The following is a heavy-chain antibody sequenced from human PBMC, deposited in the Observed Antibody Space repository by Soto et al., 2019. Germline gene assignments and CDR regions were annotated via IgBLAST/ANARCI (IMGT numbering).Heavy chain of an antibody. D-gene: IGHD6-19*01. Sequence: QVQLQELGPGLVKPSGTLSLTCAVSGGSISSSNWWSWVRQPPGKGLEWIGEIYHSGTANYNPSLKSRVTISMDKSNNQISLDLSSVTAADSAVYFCARHIAVTGTRGFDYWGQGTLVTVSS. V-gene: IGHV4-4*02. CDR2: IYHSGTA. J-gene: IGHJ4*02. CDR1: GGSISSSNW. CDR3: ARHIAVTGTRGFDY.